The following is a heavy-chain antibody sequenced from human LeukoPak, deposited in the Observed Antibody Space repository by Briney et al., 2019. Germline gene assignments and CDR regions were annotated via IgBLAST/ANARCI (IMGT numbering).Heavy chain of an antibody. J-gene: IGHJ3*02. V-gene: IGHV1-69*04. D-gene: IGHD5-12*01. CDR3: ARARYSGYDFLLGAFDI. CDR2: IIPILGIA. CDR1: GGTFSSYA. Sequence: SVKVSCKASGGTFSSYAISWVRQAPGQGLEWMGRIIPILGIANYAQKFQGRVTITADKSTSTAYMELSSVRSEDTAVYYCARARYSGYDFLLGAFDIWGQGTMVTVSS.